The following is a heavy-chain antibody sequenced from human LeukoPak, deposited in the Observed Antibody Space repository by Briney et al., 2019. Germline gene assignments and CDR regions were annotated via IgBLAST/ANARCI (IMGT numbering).Heavy chain of an antibody. CDR3: AKDSDGYDYFDY. D-gene: IGHD5-12*01. Sequence: GGSLRLSCAASGFTFSSYGMHWVRQAPGKGLEWVAVISYDGSNKYYADSVKGRFTISRDNSKNTLYLQMNSLRAEDTVVYYCAKDSDGYDYFDYWGQGTLVTVSS. CDR1: GFTFSSYG. V-gene: IGHV3-30*18. CDR2: ISYDGSNK. J-gene: IGHJ4*02.